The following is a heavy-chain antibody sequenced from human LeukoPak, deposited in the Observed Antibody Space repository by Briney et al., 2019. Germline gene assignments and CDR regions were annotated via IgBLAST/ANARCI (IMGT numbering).Heavy chain of an antibody. CDR3: ARGWHSSSTPFDY. D-gene: IGHD6-6*01. Sequence: ASVKVSCKASGYTFTSYYMHWVRQAPGQGLEWMGWINPNSGGTNYAQKFQGRVTMTRDTSISTAYMELSRLRSDDTAVYYCARGWHSSSTPFDYWGQGTLVTVSS. CDR2: INPNSGGT. J-gene: IGHJ4*02. CDR1: GYTFTSYY. V-gene: IGHV1-2*02.